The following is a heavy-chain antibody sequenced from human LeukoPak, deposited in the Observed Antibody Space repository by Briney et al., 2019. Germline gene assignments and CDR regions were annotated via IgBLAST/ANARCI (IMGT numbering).Heavy chain of an antibody. CDR1: SGSISSYY. Sequence: SETLSLTCTVSSGSISSYYWSWIRQPPGKGLEWIGYIYYSGSTNYNPSLKSRVTISVDTSKNQFSLKLSSVTAADTAVYYCARGSDLRDFWSGYPDFDYWGQGTLVTVSS. D-gene: IGHD3-3*01. J-gene: IGHJ4*02. CDR2: IYYSGST. V-gene: IGHV4-59*01. CDR3: ARGSDLRDFWSGYPDFDY.